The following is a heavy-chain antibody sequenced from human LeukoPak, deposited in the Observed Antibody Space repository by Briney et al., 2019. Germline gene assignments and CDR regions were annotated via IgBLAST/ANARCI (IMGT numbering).Heavy chain of an antibody. J-gene: IGHJ4*02. CDR2: ISYDGSNK. CDR3: ARDRDGVGATTGFDY. CDR1: GFTFSSYA. Sequence: GRSLRLSCAASGFTFSSYAMHWVRQAPGKGLEWVAVISYDGSNKYYADSVKGRFTISRDNSKNTLYLQMNSLRAEDTAVYYCARDRDGVGATTGFDYWGQGTLVTVSS. D-gene: IGHD1-26*01. V-gene: IGHV3-30*04.